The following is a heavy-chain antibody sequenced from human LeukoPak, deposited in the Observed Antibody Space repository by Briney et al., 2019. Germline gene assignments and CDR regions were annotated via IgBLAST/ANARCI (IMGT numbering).Heavy chain of an antibody. CDR2: IWYDGSNQ. V-gene: IGHV3-33*01. D-gene: IGHD2-21*02. CDR1: GFTFSSYG. Sequence: GGSLRLSCAASGFTFSSYGMHCVRQAPGKGLEWVAVIWYDGSNQYYADSVKGRFTISRDNSKNTLYLQMNSLRAEDTAVYYCARATPTASLVDYWGQGTLVTVSS. CDR3: ARATPTASLVDY. J-gene: IGHJ4*02.